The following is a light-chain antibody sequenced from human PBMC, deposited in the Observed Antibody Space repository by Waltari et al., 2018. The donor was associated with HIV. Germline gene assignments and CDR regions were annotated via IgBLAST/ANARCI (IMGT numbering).Light chain of an antibody. Sequence: QSVLTQPPSVSGTPGQRVTISCSGRNSNIGSNTVNWYRQFPGTAPKLLIYGNNPRPSGVPDRFSGSKSGTSASLAITGLQSEYEAEYYCAALDDSRSGEVVFGGGTKLTVL. V-gene: IGLV1-44*01. CDR3: AALDDSRSGEVV. CDR2: GNN. J-gene: IGLJ2*01. CDR1: NSNIGSNT.